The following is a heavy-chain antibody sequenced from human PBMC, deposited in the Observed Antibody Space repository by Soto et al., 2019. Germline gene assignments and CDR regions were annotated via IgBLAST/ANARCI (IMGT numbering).Heavy chain of an antibody. CDR1: SGFTFSSHW. CDR3: ARGPSGSGFYVGDY. D-gene: IGHD6-19*01. Sequence: DVQMVESGGGLVQPGGSLRLSCVASSGFTFSSHWMHWLRQAPGKRLVWASRISRDGTSTNYAASVKGRFTISRDNAKNTLDLQMNSLRAEDTAIYYCARGPSGSGFYVGDYWGQGTQVTVSS. CDR2: ISRDGTST. V-gene: IGHV3-74*01. J-gene: IGHJ4*02.